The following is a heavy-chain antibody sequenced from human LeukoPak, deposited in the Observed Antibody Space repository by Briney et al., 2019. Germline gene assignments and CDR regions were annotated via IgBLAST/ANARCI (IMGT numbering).Heavy chain of an antibody. V-gene: IGHV1-18*01. CDR2: ISAYNGNT. J-gene: IGHJ4*02. Sequence: ASVKVSCKASGYTFTSYGISWVRQAPGQGLEWMGWISAYNGNTNYAQKLQGRVTMTTDTSTSTAYMELRSLRSDDTAVYYCARGSQPDYGGNSGFDYWGQGTLVTVSS. CDR1: GYTFTSYG. D-gene: IGHD4-17*01. CDR3: ARGSQPDYGGNSGFDY.